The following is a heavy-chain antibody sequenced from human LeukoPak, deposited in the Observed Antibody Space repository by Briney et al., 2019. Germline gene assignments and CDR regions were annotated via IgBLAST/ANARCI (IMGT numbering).Heavy chain of an antibody. CDR2: ISGSGGST. CDR1: GFTFSDYW. J-gene: IGHJ5*02. CDR3: AKDDIAVAGNWFDP. D-gene: IGHD6-19*01. Sequence: GSLRLSCAASGFTFSDYWLSWVRLAPGKGLEWVSAISGSGGSTYYADSVKGRFTISRDNSKNTLYLQMNSLRAEDTAVYYCAKDDIAVAGNWFDPWGQGTLVTVSS. V-gene: IGHV3-23*01.